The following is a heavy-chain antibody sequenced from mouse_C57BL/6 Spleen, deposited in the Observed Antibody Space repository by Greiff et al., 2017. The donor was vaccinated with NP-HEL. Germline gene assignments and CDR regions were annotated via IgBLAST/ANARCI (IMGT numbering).Heavy chain of an antibody. CDR2: INPNNGGT. CDR1: GYTFTDYY. V-gene: IGHV1-26*01. J-gene: IGHJ2*01. Sequence: VQLQQSGPELVKPGASVKISCKASGYTFTDYYMNWVKQSHGKSLEWIGDINPNNGGTSYNQKFKGKATLTVDKSSSTAYMELRSLTSEDSAVYYCAREVTVVSSFDYWGQGTTLTVSS. CDR3: AREVTVVSSFDY. D-gene: IGHD1-1*01.